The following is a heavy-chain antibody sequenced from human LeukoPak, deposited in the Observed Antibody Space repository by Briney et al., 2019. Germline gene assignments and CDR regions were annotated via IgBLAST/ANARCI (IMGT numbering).Heavy chain of an antibody. CDR2: IYPGDSDT. CDR1: GYSFTSYW. V-gene: IGHV5-51*01. CDR3: ARPVRYCSGGSCPLFY. Sequence: GESLKISCKGSGYSFTSYWTGWVRQMPGKGLEWMGIIYPGDSDTRYSPSFQGQVTISADKSISTAYLQWSSLKASDTAMYYCARPVRYCSGGSCPLFYWGQGTLVTVSS. J-gene: IGHJ4*02. D-gene: IGHD2-15*01.